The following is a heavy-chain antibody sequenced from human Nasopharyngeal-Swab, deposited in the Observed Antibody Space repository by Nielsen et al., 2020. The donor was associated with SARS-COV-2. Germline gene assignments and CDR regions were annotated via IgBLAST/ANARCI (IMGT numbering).Heavy chain of an antibody. CDR1: GYTPTELS. CDR2: FDPEDGET. V-gene: IGHV1-24*01. D-gene: IGHD4-23*01. J-gene: IGHJ4*02. CDR3: ATLGYGGNSPHVI. Sequence: ASVNVSCKVSGYTPTELSMHWVRQAPGKGLEWMGGFDPEDGETIYAQKFQGRVTMTEDTSTDTAYMELSSLRSEDTAVYYCATLGYGGNSPHVIWGQGTLVTVSS.